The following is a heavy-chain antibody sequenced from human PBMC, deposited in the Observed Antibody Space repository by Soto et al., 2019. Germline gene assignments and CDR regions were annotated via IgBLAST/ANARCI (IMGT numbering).Heavy chain of an antibody. CDR1: GYTFTSYG. CDR2: ISTYNGNT. CDR3: ARVAVRDILTGLIWFDP. V-gene: IGHV1-18*01. Sequence: VQLVQSRAEVKKPGASVKVSCKASGYTFTSYGISWVRQAPGQEIEWMGWISTYNGNTDYAQKLQGRVTMTTDTSTSTAYMELRSLRSDDTAVYYCARVAVRDILTGLIWFDPWGQGTLVTVSS. J-gene: IGHJ5*02. D-gene: IGHD3-9*01.